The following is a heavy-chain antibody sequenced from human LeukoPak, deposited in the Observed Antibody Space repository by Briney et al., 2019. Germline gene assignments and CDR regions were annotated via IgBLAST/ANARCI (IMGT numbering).Heavy chain of an antibody. CDR2: ISGSGGST. J-gene: IGHJ4*02. Sequence: GGSLRLSCAASGFTFSSYAMSWVRQAPGKGLEWDSAISGSGGSTYYADSVKGRFTISRDNSKNTLYLQMNSLRAEDTAVYYCAKFLPTHIVVANYYFDYWGQGTLVTVSS. CDR1: GFTFSSYA. CDR3: AKFLPTHIVVANYYFDY. D-gene: IGHD2-21*01. V-gene: IGHV3-23*01.